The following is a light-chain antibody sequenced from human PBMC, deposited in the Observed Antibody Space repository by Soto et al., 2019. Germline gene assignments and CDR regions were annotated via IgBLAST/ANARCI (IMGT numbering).Light chain of an antibody. CDR3: CSYAGSSTSWV. CDR2: EDS. Sequence: QSALTQPASVSGSPGQSITISCTGTSSDAGNYHFVSWYQQHPGKAPKVIIYEDSTRPSGVSNRISGSKSGNTASLTIAGLQAEDEADYYCCSYAGSSTSWVFGGGTKLTVL. CDR1: SSDAGNYHF. J-gene: IGLJ3*02. V-gene: IGLV2-23*01.